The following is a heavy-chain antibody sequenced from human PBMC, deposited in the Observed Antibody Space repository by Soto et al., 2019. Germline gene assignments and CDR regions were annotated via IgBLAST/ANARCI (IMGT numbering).Heavy chain of an antibody. D-gene: IGHD6-19*01. V-gene: IGHV3-73*01. CDR2: IRSKTNSYAT. CDR3: TRQTDAVQWLVVPTDYNFDY. J-gene: IGHJ4*02. CDR1: GFTFGGSA. Sequence: PGESLKISCAASGFTFGGSAMHWVRQASGKGLEWVGHIRSKTNSYATAYAESVKGRFTISRDDSMNTAYLQMNSLKTEDTAVYFCTRQTDAVQWLVVPTDYNFDYWGQGTLVTVSS.